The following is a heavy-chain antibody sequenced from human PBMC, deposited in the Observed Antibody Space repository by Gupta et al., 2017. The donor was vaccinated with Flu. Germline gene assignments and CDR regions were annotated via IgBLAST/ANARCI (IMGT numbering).Heavy chain of an antibody. J-gene: IGHJ4*02. CDR3: AKYGDTTSSGRFDN. V-gene: IGHV3-7*01. Sequence: EWVANFNRNGSETNYVDSVKGRFTISRDNARNSLYLQMNGLRDEDTAIYYCAKYGDTTSSGRFDNWGQGTLVTVSS. D-gene: IGHD6-6*01. CDR2: FNRNGSET.